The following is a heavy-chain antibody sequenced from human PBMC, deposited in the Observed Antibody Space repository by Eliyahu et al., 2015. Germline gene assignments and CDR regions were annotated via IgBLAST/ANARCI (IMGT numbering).Heavy chain of an antibody. CDR1: GXXXRNYA. CDR3: AKDSYDSSDYYFGHSYYYMDV. Sequence: EVQLVESGGGLVQPGGSLRXAXXXSGXXXRNYAMSWVRQAPGKGLEWVSGISGSGGSTYYADSVKGRFTISRDNSKNMLFLQMTSLRAEDTAVYYCAKDSYDSSDYYFGHSYYYMDVWGKGTTVTVSS. CDR2: ISGSGGST. V-gene: IGHV3-23*04. J-gene: IGHJ6*03. D-gene: IGHD3-22*01.